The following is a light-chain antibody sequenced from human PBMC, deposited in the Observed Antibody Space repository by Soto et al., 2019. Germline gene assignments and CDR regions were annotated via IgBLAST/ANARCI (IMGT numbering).Light chain of an antibody. J-gene: IGKJ1*01. CDR2: GAS. V-gene: IGKV3-20*01. Sequence: EIALTQSPGTLSLPPGERATLSCRASQSVSSSYLAWYQQKPGQAPRLLIYGASSRATGIPDRFSGSGSGIDFTLTISRLEPEDFAVYYCQQYGSSLWTFGQGTKVEIK. CDR1: QSVSSSY. CDR3: QQYGSSLWT.